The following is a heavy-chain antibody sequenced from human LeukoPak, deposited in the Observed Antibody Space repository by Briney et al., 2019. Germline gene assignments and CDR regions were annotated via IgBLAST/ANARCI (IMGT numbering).Heavy chain of an antibody. CDR1: GFTFSNYG. D-gene: IGHD3-22*01. CDR3: AKGAFYDSSGYPPPIDY. J-gene: IGHJ4*02. CDR2: TWYDGSNK. Sequence: GRSLRLSCAASGFTFSNYGMHWVRQAPGKGLEWVAVTWYDGSNKFYVNSVKGRFTISRDNSKNTLHLQMDSLRAEDTAVYYCAKGAFYDSSGYPPPIDYWGQGILVTVSS. V-gene: IGHV3-33*03.